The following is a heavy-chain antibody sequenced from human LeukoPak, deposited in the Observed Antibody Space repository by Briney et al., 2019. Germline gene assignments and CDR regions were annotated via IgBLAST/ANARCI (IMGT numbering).Heavy chain of an antibody. D-gene: IGHD1-26*01. CDR2: IYYSGST. V-gene: IGHV4-59*01. CDR3: ARFRVVGANFDY. CDR1: GGSISNYY. Sequence: SETLSLTCTVSGGSISNYYWNWIRQPPGKGLQWIGYIYYSGSTNYNPSLKSRVTISVDTSKNQFSLKLTSVTAADTAVYYCARFRVVGANFDYWGQGTLVTVSS. J-gene: IGHJ4*02.